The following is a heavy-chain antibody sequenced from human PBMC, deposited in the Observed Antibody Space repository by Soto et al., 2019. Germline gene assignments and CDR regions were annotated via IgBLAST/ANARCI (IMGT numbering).Heavy chain of an antibody. V-gene: IGHV1-2*02. Sequence: ASVKASCKASGYTFTGYNMHWVRQAPRQGLEWMGWINPNSGGTNYAKNFQGRVTMTRDTSISTAYMELSRLRSDDTAVYYCARILGGGSNSGYDFDYWGQGTLVTVSS. CDR2: INPNSGGT. CDR3: ARILGGGSNSGYDFDY. D-gene: IGHD5-12*01. J-gene: IGHJ4*02. CDR1: GYTFTGYN.